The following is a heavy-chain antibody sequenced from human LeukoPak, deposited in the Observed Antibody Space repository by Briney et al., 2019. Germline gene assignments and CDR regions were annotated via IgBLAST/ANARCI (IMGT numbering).Heavy chain of an antibody. CDR1: GGSISNYY. Sequence: PSETLSLTCTVSGGSISNYYWSWIRQPPGKGLEWIGYIYYSGSTNYNPSLRSRVSISVDTSKNQFSLKLSSVTAADTAVYYCARPSSLRFFDIWGQGTMVTVSS. V-gene: IGHV4-59*08. CDR2: IYYSGST. CDR3: ARPSSLRFFDI. D-gene: IGHD3-3*01. J-gene: IGHJ3*02.